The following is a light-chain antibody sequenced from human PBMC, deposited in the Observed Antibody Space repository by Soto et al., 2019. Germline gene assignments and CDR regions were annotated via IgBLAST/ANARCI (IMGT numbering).Light chain of an antibody. Sequence: DIQMTQSPSSVSASVGDGVTISCRASHAVRSWLAWYQQKPGKAPNLLIYGASTLQSGVPSRFSGSGSGTDFTLTISSLQPEDFATYYCQQANGDPWTFGQGTKVEIK. CDR1: HAVRSW. J-gene: IGKJ1*01. CDR2: GAS. CDR3: QQANGDPWT. V-gene: IGKV1-12*02.